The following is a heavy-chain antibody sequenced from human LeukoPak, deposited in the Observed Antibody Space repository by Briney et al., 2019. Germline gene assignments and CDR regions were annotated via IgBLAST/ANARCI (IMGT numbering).Heavy chain of an antibody. CDR2: IDPSDSYT. Sequence: GVSRQSSSQGSGYGFTSYWISWARQMPGKGREWMGRIDPSDSYTNYSPSFQCHVTISADKSISTAYLQWSSLKASDTAMYYCARHPNEDGWYFGDYWGQGTLVTVSS. D-gene: IGHD6-19*01. J-gene: IGHJ4*02. CDR3: ARHPNEDGWYFGDY. CDR1: GYGFTSYW. V-gene: IGHV5-10-1*01.